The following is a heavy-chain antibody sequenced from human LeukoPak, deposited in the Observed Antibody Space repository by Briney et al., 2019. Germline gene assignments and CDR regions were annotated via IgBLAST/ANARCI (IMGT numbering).Heavy chain of an antibody. J-gene: IGHJ4*02. V-gene: IGHV3-9*01. Sequence: PGRSLRLSCAASGFTFDDYAMHWVRQAPGKGLEWVSGISWNSGSIGYADSVKGRFTISRDNAKNSLYLQMNSLRAEDTALYYCAKAENSGYEYYFDYWGQGTLVTVSS. CDR3: AKAENSGYEYYFDY. CDR1: GFTFDDYA. CDR2: ISWNSGSI. D-gene: IGHD5-12*01.